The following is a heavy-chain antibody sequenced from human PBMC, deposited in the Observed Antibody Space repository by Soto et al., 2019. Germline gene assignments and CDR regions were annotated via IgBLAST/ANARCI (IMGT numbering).Heavy chain of an antibody. V-gene: IGHV3-23*01. CDR2: ISGSGGST. D-gene: IGHD3-3*01. J-gene: IGHJ4*02. CDR1: GFTFRSYA. Sequence: GGSLRLSCAASGFTFRSYAMSWVRQAPGKGLEWVSAISGSGGSTYYADSVKGRFTISRDNSKNTLYLQMNSLRAEDTAVYYCAKAQPYYDFGSGYTSGFDYWGQGTLVTVSS. CDR3: AKAQPYYDFGSGYTSGFDY.